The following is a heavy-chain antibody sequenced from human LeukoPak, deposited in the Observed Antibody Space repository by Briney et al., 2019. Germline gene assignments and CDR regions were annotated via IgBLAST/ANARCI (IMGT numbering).Heavy chain of an antibody. D-gene: IGHD3-22*01. Sequence: GGSLRLSCAASGFTFSSYIMNWVRQAPGKGLEWVSSISSSSSYRYYADSVKGRFTISRDNAKNSLYLQMNSLRAEDTAVYYCARAYDGIDYWGQGTLVTVSS. CDR3: ARAYDGIDY. CDR2: ISSSSSYR. J-gene: IGHJ4*02. CDR1: GFTFSSYI. V-gene: IGHV3-21*01.